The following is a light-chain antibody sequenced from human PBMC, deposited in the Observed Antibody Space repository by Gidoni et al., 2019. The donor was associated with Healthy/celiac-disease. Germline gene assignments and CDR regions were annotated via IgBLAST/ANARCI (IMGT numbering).Light chain of an antibody. J-gene: IGKJ5*01. CDR2: GAS. CDR1: QSVSSSY. CDR3: QQYGSSPIT. V-gene: IGKV3-20*01. Sequence: EIVLTQTPGTLSLAPGERATLSCRASQSVSSSYLAWYQQKPGQAPRLLIYGASSRATVIPDRFSGSGSGTDFTLTISRLEPEDFAVYYCQQYGSSPITFXQXTRLEIK.